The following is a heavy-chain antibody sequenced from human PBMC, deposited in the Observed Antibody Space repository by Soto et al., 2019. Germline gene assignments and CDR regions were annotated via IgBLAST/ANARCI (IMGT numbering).Heavy chain of an antibody. CDR1: GGSLSRGVNS. CDR2: TYNSVST. J-gene: IGHJ6*02. Sequence: SETLSLTCTVSGGSLSRGVNSGTWYSQNPGKGLEWIGYTYNSVSTYYNPSLKSRVTISVDTSKNQFSLKLTSVTAADTAVYYCARYKSNYYYGMDVWGQGTTVTVSS. D-gene: IGHD1-20*01. CDR3: ARYKSNYYYGMDV. V-gene: IGHV4-31*03.